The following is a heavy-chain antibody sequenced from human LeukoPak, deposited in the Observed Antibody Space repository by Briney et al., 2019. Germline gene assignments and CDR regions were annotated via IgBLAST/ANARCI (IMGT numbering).Heavy chain of an antibody. Sequence: GGSLRLSCAASVFTFSSYVMSWVRAAPGKGLGWVSAISGSGGSTYYADSVKGRFTISRDNSKNTLYLQMNSLRAEDTAVYYCENPGSAVAGTHDYWGQGTLVTVSS. CDR3: ENPGSAVAGTHDY. J-gene: IGHJ4*01. CDR2: ISGSGGST. V-gene: IGHV3-23*01. CDR1: VFTFSSYV. D-gene: IGHD6-19*01.